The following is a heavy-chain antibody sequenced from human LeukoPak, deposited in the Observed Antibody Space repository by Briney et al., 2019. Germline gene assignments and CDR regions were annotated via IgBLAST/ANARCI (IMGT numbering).Heavy chain of an antibody. D-gene: IGHD3-22*01. CDR1: GFTFSSFA. Sequence: AGSLTLSCAASGFTFSSFAMHWVRQAPGKGLEYVSAISSNGRSTYYADSVKGRFTISRDSSKDTLFLQMGSLRAEDMAVYYCARSSAWFDYWGQGTLVTVSS. J-gene: IGHJ4*02. CDR2: ISSNGRST. V-gene: IGHV3-64*02. CDR3: ARSSAWFDY.